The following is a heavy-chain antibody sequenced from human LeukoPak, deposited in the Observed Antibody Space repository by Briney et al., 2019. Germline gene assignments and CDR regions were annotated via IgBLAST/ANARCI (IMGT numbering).Heavy chain of an antibody. CDR3: ARVPRTDYYDSSGYFAGDY. V-gene: IGHV1-18*01. J-gene: IGHJ4*02. CDR2: ISAYNGNT. D-gene: IGHD3-22*01. CDR1: GHTFTSYG. Sequence: ASVKVSCKASGHTFTSYGISWVRQAPGQGLGWMGWISAYNGNTNYAQKLQGRVTMTTDTSTSTAYMELRSLRSDDTAVYYCARVPRTDYYDSSGYFAGDYWGQGTLVTVSS.